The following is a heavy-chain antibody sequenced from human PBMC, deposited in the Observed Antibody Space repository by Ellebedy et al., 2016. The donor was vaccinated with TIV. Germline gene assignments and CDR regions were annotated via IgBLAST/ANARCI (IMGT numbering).Heavy chain of an antibody. J-gene: IGHJ3*02. V-gene: IGHV4-39*01. CDR2: IYYSGST. Sequence: MPGGSLRLSCTVSGGSISSRSYYWGWIRQPPGKGLEWIGSIYYSGSTYYNPSLKSRVTISVDTSKNQFSLKLSSVTAADTAVYYCATQSYYGFWSGYYRGDNDAFDIWGQGTMVTVSS. CDR3: ATQSYYGFWSGYYRGDNDAFDI. CDR1: GGSISSRSYY. D-gene: IGHD3-3*01.